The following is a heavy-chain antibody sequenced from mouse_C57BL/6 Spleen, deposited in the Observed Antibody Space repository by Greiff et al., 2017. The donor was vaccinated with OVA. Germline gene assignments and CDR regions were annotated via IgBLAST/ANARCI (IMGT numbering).Heavy chain of an antibody. D-gene: IGHD2-2*01. V-gene: IGHV1-69*01. J-gene: IGHJ2*01. Sequence: QVQLQQSGAELVMPGASVKLSCKASGYTFTSYWMHWVKQRPGQGLEWIGEIDPSDSYTNYNQKFKGKSTLTVDKSSSTAYMQLSSLTSEDSAVYYCARKGVTTFDYWGQGTTLTVSS. CDR3: ARKGVTTFDY. CDR1: GYTFTSYW. CDR2: IDPSDSYT.